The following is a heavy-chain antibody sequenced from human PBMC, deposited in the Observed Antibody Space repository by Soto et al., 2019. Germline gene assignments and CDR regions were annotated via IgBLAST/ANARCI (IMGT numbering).Heavy chain of an antibody. Sequence: PGGSLRLSCAASGFTFSSYAMSWVRQAPGKGLEWVSSISSGSYSYYEDSVKGRFTVSRDNAKNSLYLQMNSLRAEDTAVYYCARTLTSTMTTYLFAYWGQGALVTVSS. CDR1: GFTFSSYA. J-gene: IGHJ4*02. CDR3: ARTLTSTMTTYLFAY. V-gene: IGHV3-21*01. CDR2: ISSGSYS. D-gene: IGHD4-17*01.